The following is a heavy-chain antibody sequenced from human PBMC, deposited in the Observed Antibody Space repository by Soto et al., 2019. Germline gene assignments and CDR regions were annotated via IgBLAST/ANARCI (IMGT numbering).Heavy chain of an antibody. Sequence: QVQLVQSGAEVKKPGASVKVSCKASGYTFTSYAMHWVRQAPGQRLEWMGWINAGNGNTKYSQKFQGRVTITKDTSASTAYRELSSRRSDDTAVYYCARGFRGGVAYWFDPWGQGTLVTVSS. J-gene: IGHJ5*02. D-gene: IGHD2-21*01. V-gene: IGHV1-3*01. CDR2: INAGNGNT. CDR1: GYTFTSYA. CDR3: ARGFRGGVAYWFDP.